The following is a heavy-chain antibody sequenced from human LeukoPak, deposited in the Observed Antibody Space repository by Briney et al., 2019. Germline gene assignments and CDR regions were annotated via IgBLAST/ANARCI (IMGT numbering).Heavy chain of an antibody. CDR1: GFTFSTYA. J-gene: IGHJ3*02. D-gene: IGHD1-26*01. V-gene: IGHV3-23*01. CDR2: ISGSGDGGSGGIT. Sequence: GGSLRLSCAASGFTFSTYAMSWVRQAPGRGLEWGSAISGSGDGGSGGITYYADYEKGRFTISRDNSKNSLYLQMNSLSTEDTALYYCAKEKEGSKWVAFDIWGQGTMVTVSS. CDR3: AKEKEGSKWVAFDI.